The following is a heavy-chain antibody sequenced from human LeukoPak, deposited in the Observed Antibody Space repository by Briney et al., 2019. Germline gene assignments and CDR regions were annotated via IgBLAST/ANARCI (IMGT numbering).Heavy chain of an antibody. D-gene: IGHD4-17*01. CDR2: IGSGGSTK. Sequence: PGGSLGLSCAASGFNFSDYSMTWIRQAPGKGLEWLSYIGSGGSTKNYADSVKGRFTISRDNAKNSLFLQLNSLRVEDTAVYYCAREGATVTTFDYWGQGTLVTVSS. J-gene: IGHJ4*02. CDR3: AREGATVTTFDY. CDR1: GFNFSDYS. V-gene: IGHV3-11*04.